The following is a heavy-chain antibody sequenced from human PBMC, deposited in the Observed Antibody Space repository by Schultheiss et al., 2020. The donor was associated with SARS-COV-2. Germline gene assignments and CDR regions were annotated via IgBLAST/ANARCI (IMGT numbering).Heavy chain of an antibody. CDR2: INHSGST. Sequence: SQTLSLTCAVYGGSFSNYYWSWIRQPPGKGLEWIGEINHSGSTNYNPSLKSRVTISVDTSKNQFSLKLSSVTAADTAVYYCARGSSWSILLNYYMDVWGKGTTVTVSS. V-gene: IGHV4-34*01. J-gene: IGHJ6*03. CDR3: ARGSSWSILLNYYMDV. CDR1: GGSFSNYY. D-gene: IGHD6-6*01.